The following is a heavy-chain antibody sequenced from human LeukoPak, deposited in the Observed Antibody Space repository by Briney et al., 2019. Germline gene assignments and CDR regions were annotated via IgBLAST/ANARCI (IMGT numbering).Heavy chain of an antibody. J-gene: IGHJ4*02. Sequence: GGSLRFSCAASELTFISNAMRWVRKAPGKGLNWVSGISDAGGSTYYADSVKGRFTISRDNSKNTLYLQMNSLRAEDTAVYYCAKDRVKINPIAAAYYFDYWGQGTLVTVSS. CDR3: AKDRVKINPIAAAYYFDY. CDR1: ELTFISNA. CDR2: ISDAGGST. V-gene: IGHV3-23*01. D-gene: IGHD6-13*01.